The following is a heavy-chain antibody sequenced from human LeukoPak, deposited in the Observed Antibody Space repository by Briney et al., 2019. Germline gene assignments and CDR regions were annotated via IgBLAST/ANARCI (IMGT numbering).Heavy chain of an antibody. V-gene: IGHV3-23*01. CDR1: GFAFSTFA. Sequence: PGGSLTLSCAASGFAFSTFAMSWVRQAPGKGLEWVSGISATGGSTYYADSVKGRFTISRDNSKNTVILQMSSLRLEDTALYYCAKRHCRGGTCYSDSYYLDVWGKGTTVTVSS. J-gene: IGHJ6*03. CDR3: AKRHCRGGTCYSDSYYLDV. CDR2: ISATGGST. D-gene: IGHD2-15*01.